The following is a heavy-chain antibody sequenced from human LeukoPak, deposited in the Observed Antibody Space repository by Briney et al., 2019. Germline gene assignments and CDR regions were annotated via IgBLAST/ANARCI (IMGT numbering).Heavy chain of an antibody. Sequence: ASVKVSCKASGYTFTNYGISWVRQAPGQGLEWMGWISAYNGNTNHAQKVQGRVTMTTDTSTSTAYVELRSLRSDDTAMYYCARDKIAMIGPNAVDIWGQGTMVTVSS. CDR1: GYTFTNYG. CDR3: ARDKIAMIGPNAVDI. D-gene: IGHD3-22*01. V-gene: IGHV1-18*01. J-gene: IGHJ3*02. CDR2: ISAYNGNT.